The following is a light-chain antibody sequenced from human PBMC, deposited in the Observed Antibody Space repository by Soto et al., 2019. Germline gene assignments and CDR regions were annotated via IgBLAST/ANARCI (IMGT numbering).Light chain of an antibody. CDR2: TTS. CDR3: QQTYNSPRT. CDR1: QYIDNY. V-gene: IGKV1-39*01. Sequence: DIQMTQSPSSLSASIGDRVTITCRASQYIDNYLNWYQQKPGKAPKSLIYTTSSLQSGVPSRFSGSGSGTEFTLTISSLQPEDFATYYCQQTYNSPRTFGQGTRVEIK. J-gene: IGKJ1*01.